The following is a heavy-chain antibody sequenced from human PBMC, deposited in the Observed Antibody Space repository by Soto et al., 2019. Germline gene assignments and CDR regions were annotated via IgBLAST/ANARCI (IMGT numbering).Heavy chain of an antibody. CDR1: GFTFSDYY. J-gene: IGHJ4*02. Sequence: GGSLRLSCAASGFTFSDYYMSWIRQAPGKGLEWVSYISSSGSTIYYADSVKGRFTISRDNAKNSLYLQMNSLRAEDTAVYYCARARGYYDSSGYYNDYWGQGTLVTVSS. CDR3: ARARGYYDSSGYYNDY. V-gene: IGHV3-11*01. CDR2: ISSSGSTI. D-gene: IGHD3-22*01.